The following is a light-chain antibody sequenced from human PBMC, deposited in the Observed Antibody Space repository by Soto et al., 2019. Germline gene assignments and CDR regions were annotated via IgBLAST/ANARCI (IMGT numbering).Light chain of an antibody. V-gene: IGLV2-14*01. J-gene: IGLJ1*01. CDR2: EVS. CDR1: SSDVGGYNF. CDR3: SSYSISTAYL. Sequence: QSVLTQPASVSGSPGQSITISCTGTSSDVGGYNFVSWYQLLPGKAPKLILFEVSIRPSGVSYRFSGSKSGNTASLTISGLQAEDEADYFCSSYSISTAYLFGTGTKLTVL.